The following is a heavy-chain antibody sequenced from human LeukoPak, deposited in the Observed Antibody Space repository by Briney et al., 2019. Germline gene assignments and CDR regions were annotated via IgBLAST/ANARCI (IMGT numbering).Heavy chain of an antibody. D-gene: IGHD1-14*01. J-gene: IGHJ4*02. CDR2: ISGSGGST. CDR1: GFTFSSYA. CDR3: AKGPEFPSSSFDY. Sequence: GGSLRLSCAASGFTFSSYAMSWVRQAPGEGLEWASAISGSGGSTYYADSVKGRFTISRDNSRNTLYLQMNSLRAEDTAVYYCAKGPEFPSSSFDYWGQGTLVTVSS. V-gene: IGHV3-23*01.